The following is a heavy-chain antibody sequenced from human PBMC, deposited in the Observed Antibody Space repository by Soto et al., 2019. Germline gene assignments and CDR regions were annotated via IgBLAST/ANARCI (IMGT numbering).Heavy chain of an antibody. Sequence: PGGSLRLSCEVSGFTFSMYSMSWVRQSPGKGLEWVAKIPQDGVDGHYADSVKGRFIISRDNDKNSLHLQLNNLRAEDTAVYYCARDHLILTAHDFFYGSDVWGRGAKVTVYS. J-gene: IGHJ6*02. D-gene: IGHD2-8*02. V-gene: IGHV3-7*03. CDR1: GFTFSMYS. CDR3: ARDHLILTAHDFFYGSDV. CDR2: IPQDGVDG.